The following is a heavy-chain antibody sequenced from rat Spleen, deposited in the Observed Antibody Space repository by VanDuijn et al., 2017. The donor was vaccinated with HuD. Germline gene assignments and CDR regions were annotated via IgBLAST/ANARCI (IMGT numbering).Heavy chain of an antibody. CDR2: IGPSGGNP. V-gene: IGHV5-25*01. CDR1: GFSLTSYH. D-gene: IGHD1-9*01. Sequence: VPLKESGPGLVQPSQTLSLTCTVSGFSLTSYHVSWVRQTPAKGLEWVASIGPSGGNPYYRDSVKGRFTVSRDNVKSTLFLQMDSLRSEDTATYYCVRGFTYYGYWGQGVMVTVSS. J-gene: IGHJ2*01. CDR3: VRGFTYYGY.